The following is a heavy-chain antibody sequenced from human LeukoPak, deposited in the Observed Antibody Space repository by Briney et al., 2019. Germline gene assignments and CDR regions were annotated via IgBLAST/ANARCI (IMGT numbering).Heavy chain of an antibody. Sequence: GGSLRLSCAASGFTFSLYTMQWVRQAPGKGLEWVTLISSDGRNKYYAASVKGRFTISRDNSRNTLFLQMSSLRDEDTAVYYCAREDGYWGQGTLVTVSS. CDR1: GFTFSLYT. CDR2: ISSDGRNK. D-gene: IGHD5-24*01. CDR3: AREDGY. J-gene: IGHJ4*02. V-gene: IGHV3-30*14.